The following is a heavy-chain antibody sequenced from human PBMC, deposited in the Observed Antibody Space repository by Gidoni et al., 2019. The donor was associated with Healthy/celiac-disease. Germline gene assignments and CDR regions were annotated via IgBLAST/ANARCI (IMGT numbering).Heavy chain of an antibody. CDR1: GFTFSSYS. Sequence: EVQLVESGGGLVKPGGSLRLSCAASGFTFSSYSMNWVRQAPGKGLEWVSSISSSSSYIYYADSVKGRFTISRDNAKNSLYLQINSLRAEDTAVYYCARAYYGGNDYWGQGTLVTVSS. CDR3: ARAYYGGNDY. V-gene: IGHV3-21*01. J-gene: IGHJ4*02. D-gene: IGHD4-17*01. CDR2: ISSSSSYI.